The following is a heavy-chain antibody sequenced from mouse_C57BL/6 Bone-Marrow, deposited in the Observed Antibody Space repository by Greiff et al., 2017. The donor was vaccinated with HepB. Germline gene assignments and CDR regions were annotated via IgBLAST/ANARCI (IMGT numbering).Heavy chain of an antibody. CDR1: GYAFTNYL. CDR3: AKLFPYDYDPFAY. J-gene: IGHJ3*01. CDR2: INPGSGGT. D-gene: IGHD2-4*01. Sequence: QVQLQQSGAELVRPGTSVKVSCKASGYAFTNYLIEWVKQRPGQGLEWIGVINPGSGGTNYNEKFKGKATLTADKSSRTAYMQLSSLTSEDSAVYFCAKLFPYDYDPFAYWGQGTLVTVSA. V-gene: IGHV1-54*01.